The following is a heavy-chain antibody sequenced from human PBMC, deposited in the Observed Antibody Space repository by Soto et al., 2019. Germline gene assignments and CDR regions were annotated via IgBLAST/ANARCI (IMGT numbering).Heavy chain of an antibody. V-gene: IGHV4-4*07. CDR1: GGSISYYY. Sequence: SETLSLTCTVSGGSISYYYWSWIRQPAGKGLEWIGRFYTNGSTNYNPSLRSRITMSIDTSKNRLSLELSSVTAADTAVYYCALRFGTAWGQGTTVTVSS. D-gene: IGHD3-3*01. CDR2: FYTNGST. J-gene: IGHJ6*02. CDR3: ALRFGTA.